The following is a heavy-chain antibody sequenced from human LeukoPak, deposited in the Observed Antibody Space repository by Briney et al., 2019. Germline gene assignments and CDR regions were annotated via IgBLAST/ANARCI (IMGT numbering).Heavy chain of an antibody. D-gene: IGHD6-13*01. CDR3: AKDLWEQQLVPVGVNWFDP. J-gene: IGHJ5*02. CDR1: GFTFSSYS. CDR2: ISGSGGST. V-gene: IGHV3-23*01. Sequence: HPGGSLRLSCAASGFTFSSYSMNWVRQAPGKGLEWVSAISGSGGSTYYADSVKGRFTISRDNSKNTLYLQMNSLRAEDTAVYYCAKDLWEQQLVPVGVNWFDPWGQGTLVTVSS.